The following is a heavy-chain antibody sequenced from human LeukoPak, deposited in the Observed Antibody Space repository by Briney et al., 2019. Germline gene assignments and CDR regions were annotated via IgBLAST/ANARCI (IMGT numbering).Heavy chain of an antibody. J-gene: IGHJ3*01. CDR1: GYSFKHYW. Sequence: GESLKIACKASGYSFKHYWIGWVRQMPEKGLEFMGVIWPGDSQTRYSPSFQGQVTISADKSISTAYLQWSSLKASDTAMYYCARLGDGYNLFWGQGTMVTVSS. D-gene: IGHD5-24*01. V-gene: IGHV5-51*01. CDR3: ARLGDGYNLF. CDR2: IWPGDSQT.